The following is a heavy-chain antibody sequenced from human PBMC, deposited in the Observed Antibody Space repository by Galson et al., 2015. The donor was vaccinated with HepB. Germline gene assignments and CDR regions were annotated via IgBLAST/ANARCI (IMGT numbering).Heavy chain of an antibody. D-gene: IGHD3-3*01. Sequence: QSGAEVKKPGESLRISCKGSGYSFTSYWISWVRQMPGKGLEWMGRIDPSDSYTNYSPSFQGHVTISADKSISTAYLQWSSLKASDTAMYYCARLAIFGIDYYYYYYMDVWGKGTTVTVSS. CDR3: ARLAIFGIDYYYYYYMDV. CDR2: IDPSDSYT. V-gene: IGHV5-10-1*01. CDR1: GYSFTSYW. J-gene: IGHJ6*03.